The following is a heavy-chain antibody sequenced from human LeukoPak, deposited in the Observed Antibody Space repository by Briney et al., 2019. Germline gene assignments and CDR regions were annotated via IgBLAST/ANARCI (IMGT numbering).Heavy chain of an antibody. CDR1: GCTFSGYA. D-gene: IGHD5-24*01. V-gene: IGHV3-30*04. J-gene: IGHJ6*04. CDR2: ISYVGSNK. CDR3: ARDEMGLPFPGGVLRPYYYYGMDV. Sequence: PGGSLRLSCAASGCTFSGYAMHWVRQAPGKGLEWVAVISYVGSNKYYADSVKGRFTISRDNSKNTLYLQMNSLRAEDTAVYYCARDEMGLPFPGGVLRPYYYYGMDVWGKGTTVTVSS.